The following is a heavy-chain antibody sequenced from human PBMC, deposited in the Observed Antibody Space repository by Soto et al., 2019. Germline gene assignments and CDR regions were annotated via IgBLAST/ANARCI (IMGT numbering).Heavy chain of an antibody. CDR1: GGSISSYY. Sequence: PSETLSLTCTVSGGSISSYYWSWTRQPPGKGLEWIGYIYYSGSTNYNPSLKSRVTISVDTSKNRFSLKLSSVTAADTAVYYCARDGLLDYDILTGYYKGLAYYGMDVWGQGTTVTVSS. D-gene: IGHD3-9*01. CDR3: ARDGLLDYDILTGYYKGLAYYGMDV. J-gene: IGHJ6*02. CDR2: IYYSGST. V-gene: IGHV4-59*01.